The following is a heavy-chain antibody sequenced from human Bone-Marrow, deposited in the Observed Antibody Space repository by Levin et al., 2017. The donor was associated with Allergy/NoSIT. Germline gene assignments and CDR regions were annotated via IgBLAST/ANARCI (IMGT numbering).Heavy chain of an antibody. V-gene: IGHV4-30-4*01. CDR2: ISYSGSA. J-gene: IGHJ3*02. CDR1: GGSIRSPDFY. CDR3: TRFESSGYSSAFDI. Sequence: SETLSLTCTVSGGSIRSPDFYWSWIRQPPGKDLEFIGYISYSGSAYYNPSLKSRLTMSVDTSKNQFSLQLGSVTAADTAVYYCTRFESSGYSSAFDIWGQGTMVTVSS. D-gene: IGHD3-22*01.